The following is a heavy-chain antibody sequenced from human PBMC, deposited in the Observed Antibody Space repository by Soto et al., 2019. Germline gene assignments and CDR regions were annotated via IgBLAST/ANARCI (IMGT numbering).Heavy chain of an antibody. J-gene: IGHJ4*02. CDR2: ISGSGGST. Sequence: EVQLLESGGGLVQPGGSLRLSCAASGFTFSSYAMSWVRQAPGKGLEWVSAISGSGGSTYYEDSVKGRFTISRDNSKNTLYLQMNSLRAEDTAVYYCAKSGVKYYDFWSGYYREGYYFDYWGQGTLVTVSS. V-gene: IGHV3-23*01. D-gene: IGHD3-3*01. CDR1: GFTFSSYA. CDR3: AKSGVKYYDFWSGYYREGYYFDY.